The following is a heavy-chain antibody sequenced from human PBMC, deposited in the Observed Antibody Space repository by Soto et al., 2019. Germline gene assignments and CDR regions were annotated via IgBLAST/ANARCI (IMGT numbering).Heavy chain of an antibody. J-gene: IGHJ6*02. D-gene: IGHD3-10*01. CDR3: ARRMLSRSPKIRAVNYYALDV. V-gene: IGHV4-34*01. CDR1: SESFSGYY. Sequence: ETLSLTFEVHSESFSGYYWTWIRQSPGKVLEWIAEINHTGSTNSNPSLRGRVTTSIDTSKNQFSLMLTSVTAADTAVSFCARRMLSRSPKIRAVNYYALDVWGQGTRVT. CDR2: INHTGST.